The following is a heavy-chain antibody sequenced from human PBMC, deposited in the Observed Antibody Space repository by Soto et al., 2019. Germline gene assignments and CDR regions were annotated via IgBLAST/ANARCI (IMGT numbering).Heavy chain of an antibody. J-gene: IGHJ4*02. Sequence: SETLSLTCSVSGVSVTNYYWSWIRQPPGKGLEWIGHFYYSGSANYNPSLKSRVTISADTSKNQFSLKLSSVTAADTAVYYCVRVPWYWGPGSLVTAPQ. CDR2: FYYSGSA. CDR1: GVSVTNYY. V-gene: IGHV4-59*02. CDR3: VRVPWY.